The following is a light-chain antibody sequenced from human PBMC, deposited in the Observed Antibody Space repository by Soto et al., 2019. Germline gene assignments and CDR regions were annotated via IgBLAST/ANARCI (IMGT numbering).Light chain of an antibody. CDR3: QQYYTTPWT. CDR2: WAS. J-gene: IGKJ1*01. V-gene: IGKV4-1*01. Sequence: DIVMTQSPDSLALSLGERATINCKSSQSVFYSSNNKNYLAWYKQKQGQPPKXXSYWASTRESGVPDRFSGSGSGTDFTLTISSLKAEDVAVYYCQQYYTTPWTFGQGTKVDIK. CDR1: QSVFYSSNNKNY.